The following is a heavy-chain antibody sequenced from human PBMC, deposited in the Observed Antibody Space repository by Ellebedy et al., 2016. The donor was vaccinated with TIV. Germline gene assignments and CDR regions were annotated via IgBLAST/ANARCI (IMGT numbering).Heavy chain of an antibody. CDR1: GGSISNPNW. CDR2: IYHSGST. D-gene: IGHD2-15*01. V-gene: IGHV4-4*02. Sequence: MPGGSLRLSCAVSGGSISNPNWWSWVRQPPGKGLEWIGDIYHSGSTNYSPSLKRRVTIPVDKSRNQFSLKLTSVTAADTAVYYCARGYCSGGSCGYFDYWGQGTLVTVSS. J-gene: IGHJ4*02. CDR3: ARGYCSGGSCGYFDY.